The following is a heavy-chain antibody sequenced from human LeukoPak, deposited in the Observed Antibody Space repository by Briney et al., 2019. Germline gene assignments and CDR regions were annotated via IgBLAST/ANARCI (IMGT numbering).Heavy chain of an antibody. CDR3: AREGSMVRGVITV. J-gene: IGHJ4*02. CDR1: GFTFSSYTM. Sequence: GSLRLSCAASGFTFSSYTMNWVRQAPGKGLEWIGEIYHSGSTNYNPSLKSRVTISVDKSKNQFSLKLSSVTAADTAVYYCAREGSMVRGVITVWGQGTLVTVSS. CDR2: IYHSGST. D-gene: IGHD3-10*01. V-gene: IGHV4-4*02.